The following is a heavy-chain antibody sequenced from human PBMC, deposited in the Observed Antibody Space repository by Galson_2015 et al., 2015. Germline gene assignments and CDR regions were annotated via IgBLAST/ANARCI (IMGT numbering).Heavy chain of an antibody. CDR3: ARGLGYCSSTSCLDYYYMDV. V-gene: IGHV1-3*01. D-gene: IGHD2-2*01. J-gene: IGHJ6*03. Sequence: TKYSQKFQGRVTITRDTSASTAYMELSSLRSEDTAVYYCARGLGYCSSTSCLDYYYMDVWGKGTTVTVSS. CDR2: T.